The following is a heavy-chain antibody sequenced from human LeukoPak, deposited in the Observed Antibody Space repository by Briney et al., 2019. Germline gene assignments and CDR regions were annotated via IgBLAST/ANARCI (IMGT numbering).Heavy chain of an antibody. CDR3: AKNYDFWSGYSNWFDP. D-gene: IGHD3-3*01. CDR1: GFTFSSYA. Sequence: GSLRLSCAASGFTFSSYAMSWVRQAPGKGLEWVSAISGSGGSTYYADSVKGRFTISRDNSKNTLYLQMNSLRAEDTAVYYCAKNYDFWSGYSNWFDPWGQGTLVTVSS. CDR2: ISGSGGST. V-gene: IGHV3-23*01. J-gene: IGHJ5*02.